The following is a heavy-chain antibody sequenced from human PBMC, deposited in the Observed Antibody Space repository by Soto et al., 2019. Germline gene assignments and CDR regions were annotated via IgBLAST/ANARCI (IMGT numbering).Heavy chain of an antibody. Sequence: PGGSLRLTCAASGFTFRSYEMNWVRQAPGKGLEWVSYISSSGSTIYYADSVKGRFTISRDNAKNSLYLQMNSLRAEDTAVYYCARVHYYDSSGFHWFDPWGQGTLVTVSS. J-gene: IGHJ5*02. CDR1: GFTFRSYE. CDR3: ARVHYYDSSGFHWFDP. V-gene: IGHV3-48*03. D-gene: IGHD3-22*01. CDR2: ISSSGSTI.